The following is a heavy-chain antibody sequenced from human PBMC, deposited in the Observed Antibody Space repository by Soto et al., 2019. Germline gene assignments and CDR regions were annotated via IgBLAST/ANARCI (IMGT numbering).Heavy chain of an antibody. J-gene: IGHJ5*02. D-gene: IGHD3-22*01. CDR3: AREGDSSGWYNWFDP. CDR2: ISSSSSTT. V-gene: IGHV3-48*01. Sequence: EVQLVESGGGLVQPGGSLRLSCAASGFTLSSYSMNWVRQAPGKGLEWVSYISSSSSTTYYADSVKGRFTISRDSAKNSLYLHMNRLRAEDTAVYYCAREGDSSGWYNWFDPWGQGTLVTVSS. CDR1: GFTLSSYS.